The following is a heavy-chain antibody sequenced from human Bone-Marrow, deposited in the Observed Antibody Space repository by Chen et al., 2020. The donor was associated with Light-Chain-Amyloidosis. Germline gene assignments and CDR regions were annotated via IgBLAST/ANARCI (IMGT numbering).Heavy chain of an antibody. J-gene: IGHJ5*02. D-gene: IGHD3-22*01. CDR3: AKDFSSPYDGGGYPPTANWCDP. V-gene: IGHV3-30*18. CDR2: ISYDGSNK. Sequence: QVQLVESGGGVVQPGRSLRLSCAASGFTFSSYGMHWVRQAPGKGLEWVAVISYDGSNKYYADSVKGRFTIPRDNSKNTLYLQMNSLRAEDTAVYYCAKDFSSPYDGGGYPPTANWCDPGGEGPVVTVSS. CDR1: GFTFSSYG.